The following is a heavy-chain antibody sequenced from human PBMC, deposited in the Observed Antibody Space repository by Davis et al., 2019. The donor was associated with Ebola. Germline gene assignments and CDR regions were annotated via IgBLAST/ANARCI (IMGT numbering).Heavy chain of an antibody. CDR2: ISGSGGST. Sequence: GESLKISCAASGFTFSSYAMSWVRQAPGKGLEWVSAISGSGGSTYYADSVKGRFTISRDNSKNTLYLQMNSLRAEDTAVYYCARDASILLGYGMDVWGQGTTVTVSS. J-gene: IGHJ6*02. V-gene: IGHV3-23*01. CDR1: GFTFSSYA. D-gene: IGHD2-8*02. CDR3: ARDASILLGYGMDV.